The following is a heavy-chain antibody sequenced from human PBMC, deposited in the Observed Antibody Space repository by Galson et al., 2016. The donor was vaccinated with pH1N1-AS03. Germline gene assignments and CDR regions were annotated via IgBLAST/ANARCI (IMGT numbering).Heavy chain of an antibody. J-gene: IGHJ4*02. D-gene: IGHD3-3*01. CDR1: GDSISIDY. CDR3: ARLRSSGDLVFES. V-gene: IGHV4-4*07. CDR2: THTSGSS. Sequence: SETLSLTCTVSGDSISIDYWSWIRQSAGKGLEWIGRTHTSGSSNYNPSLRSRLTMSVDTSKNQFSLKLTSVTATDTAIYYCARLRSSGDLVFESWGQGTLVVVSS.